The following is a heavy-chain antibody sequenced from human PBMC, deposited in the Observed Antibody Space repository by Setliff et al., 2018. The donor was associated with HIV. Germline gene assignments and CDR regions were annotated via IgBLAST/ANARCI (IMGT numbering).Heavy chain of an antibody. J-gene: IGHJ4*02. D-gene: IGHD6-19*01. CDR2: IIPILGIA. CDR3: ARDLASPDYSSGCPGY. CDR1: GGTFSSYT. V-gene: IGHV1-69*04. Sequence: SVKVSCKASGGTFSSYTISWVRQAPGQGLEWMGRIIPILGIANYAQKFQGRVTITADKSTSTAYMELSSLRSEDTAVYYCARDLASPDYSSGCPGYWGQGTLVTVSS.